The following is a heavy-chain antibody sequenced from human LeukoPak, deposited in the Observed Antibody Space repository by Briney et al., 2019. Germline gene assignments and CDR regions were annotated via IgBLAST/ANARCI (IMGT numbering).Heavy chain of an antibody. V-gene: IGHV3-66*01. CDR1: GFTVSSNY. CDR3: ARAATSSWYGYYYGMDV. CDR2: IYSGGST. J-gene: IGHJ6*02. Sequence: AGGSLRLSCAASGFTVSSNYMSWVRQAPGKGLEWVSVIYSGGSTYYADSVKGRFTISRDNSKNTLYLQMNSLRAEDTAVYYCARAATSSWYGYYYGMDVWGQGTTVTVSS. D-gene: IGHD6-13*01.